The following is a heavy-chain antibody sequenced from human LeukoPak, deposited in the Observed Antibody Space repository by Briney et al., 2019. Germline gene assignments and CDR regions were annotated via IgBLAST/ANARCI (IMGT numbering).Heavy chain of an antibody. CDR3: AKYNCSSTSCQYYFDY. J-gene: IGHJ4*02. Sequence: GGSLRLSCAASGFTFSNYWMHWVRQAPGKGLVWVSRINSDGSTTNYADSVKGRFTISRDNAKNTLYLQMNSLRAEDTAVYYCAKYNCSSTSCQYYFDYWGQGTLVTVSS. CDR2: INSDGSTT. D-gene: IGHD2-2*01. CDR1: GFTFSNYW. V-gene: IGHV3-74*01.